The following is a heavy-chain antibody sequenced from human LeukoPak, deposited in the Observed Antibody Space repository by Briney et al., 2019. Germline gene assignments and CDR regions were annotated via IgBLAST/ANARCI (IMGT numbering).Heavy chain of an antibody. CDR2: ISGSGGST. Sequence: GGSLRLSCAASGFTFSSYAMSWVRQAPGKGLEWVSAISGSGGSTYYADSVKGRFTISRDNSKNTLYLRMNSLRAEDTAVYYCAKRGSYDSKGGFDYWGQGTLVTVSS. D-gene: IGHD3-22*01. V-gene: IGHV3-23*01. CDR3: AKRGSYDSKGGFDY. J-gene: IGHJ4*02. CDR1: GFTFSSYA.